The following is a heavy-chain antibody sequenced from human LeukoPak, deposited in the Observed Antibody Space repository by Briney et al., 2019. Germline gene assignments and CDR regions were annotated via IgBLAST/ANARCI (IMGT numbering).Heavy chain of an antibody. CDR2: IYYSGST. CDR1: GGSISSSYYY. D-gene: IGHD3-9*01. CDR3: ARSSGFDWLFDY. V-gene: IGHV4-39*01. J-gene: IGHJ4*02. Sequence: SETLSLTCTVSGGSISSSYYYWGWLRQPPGTGLEWIGSIYYSGSTYYNPSLKSRVTISVDTSKNQFSLKLSSVTAADTAVYYCARSSGFDWLFDYWGQGTLVTASS.